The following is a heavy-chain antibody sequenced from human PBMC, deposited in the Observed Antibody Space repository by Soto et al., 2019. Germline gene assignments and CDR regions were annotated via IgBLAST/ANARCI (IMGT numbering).Heavy chain of an antibody. CDR2: IYPGDSDT. V-gene: IGHV5-51*01. CDR1: GYSFTSYW. J-gene: IGHJ4*02. Sequence: PGASLKISCKGSGYSFTSYWIGWVRQMPGKGLEWMGIIYPGDSDTRYSPSFQGQVTISVDKSVSTAYLQWSSLKASDTAMYYCERRWDGYNFCFDYSGLGTLVTVSS. CDR3: ERRWDGYNFCFDY. D-gene: IGHD5-12*01.